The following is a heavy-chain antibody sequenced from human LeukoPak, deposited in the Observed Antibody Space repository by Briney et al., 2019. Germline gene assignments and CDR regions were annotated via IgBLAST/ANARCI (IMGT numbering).Heavy chain of an antibody. J-gene: IGHJ4*02. CDR1: GYSFISYD. V-gene: IGHV1-8*02. CDR3: AGGEYYGSGSWGY. CDR2: MNPNSGYA. Sequence: ASVKVSCKASGYSFISYDINWVRQAPGQGLEWMGWMNPNSGYAGFAQKFQGRVTSTRDTSTGTAYLELSSLRSEDTAVYFCAGGEYYGSGSWGYWGRGTLVTVSS. D-gene: IGHD3-10*01.